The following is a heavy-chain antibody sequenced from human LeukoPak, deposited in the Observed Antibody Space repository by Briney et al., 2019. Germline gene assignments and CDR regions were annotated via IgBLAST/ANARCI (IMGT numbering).Heavy chain of an antibody. CDR3: AKELTPWTARSGYDD. Sequence: SGGSLRLSCAASGFTFRNYALSWVRQAPGKGLEWVSSISGSGGSTYYADSVKGRFTISRDNSKNTLYLQMNSLRAEDTAVYYCAKELTPWTARSGYDDWGQGTLVTVSS. V-gene: IGHV3-23*01. D-gene: IGHD3-22*01. CDR1: GFTFRNYA. J-gene: IGHJ4*02. CDR2: ISGSGGST.